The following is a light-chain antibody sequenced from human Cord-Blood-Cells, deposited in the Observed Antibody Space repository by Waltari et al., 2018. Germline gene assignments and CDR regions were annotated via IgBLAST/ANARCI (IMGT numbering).Light chain of an antibody. CDR3: SSYTSSSTNYV. CDR1: SSDVGGYNY. J-gene: IGLJ1*01. Sequence: QSALTQPASVSGSPGQSITISCTGTSSDVGGYNYVSWYQQHPGKAPKLMIYEVSNRPSGVSNRCSGSKSGNTASLTISGLQDEDEADYYCSSYTSSSTNYVFGTGTKVTVL. V-gene: IGLV2-14*01. CDR2: EVS.